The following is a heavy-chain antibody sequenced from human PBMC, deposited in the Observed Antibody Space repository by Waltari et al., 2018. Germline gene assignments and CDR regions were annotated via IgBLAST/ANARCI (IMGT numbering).Heavy chain of an antibody. J-gene: IGHJ6*04. CDR2: IYHSGST. Sequence: QVQLQESGPGLVKPSETLSLTCAVSGYSISSGYYWGWLRQPPGKGLEWIGSIYHSGSTYYNPSLKSRVTISVDTSKNQFSLKLSSVTAADTAVYYCARDTMVRGAARTMDVWGKGTTVTVSS. D-gene: IGHD3-10*01. CDR3: ARDTMVRGAARTMDV. V-gene: IGHV4-38-2*02. CDR1: GYSISSGYY.